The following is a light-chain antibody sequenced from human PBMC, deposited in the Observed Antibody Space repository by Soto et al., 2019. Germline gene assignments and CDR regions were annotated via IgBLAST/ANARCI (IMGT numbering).Light chain of an antibody. Sequence: EIVMTQSPATLSVSPGERATLSCRASHSVSSNLAWYQQKPGQAPRLLIYGASTRATGIPARFSGSGSGTEFTLTISSLQSEDFAVYYCQQYNNWLRTFGQGTKLEIK. J-gene: IGKJ2*01. V-gene: IGKV3-15*01. CDR1: HSVSSN. CDR2: GAS. CDR3: QQYNNWLRT.